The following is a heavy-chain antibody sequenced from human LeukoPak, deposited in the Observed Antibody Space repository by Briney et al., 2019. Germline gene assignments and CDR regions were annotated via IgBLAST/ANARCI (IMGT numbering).Heavy chain of an antibody. CDR3: ARSGDYASSSLPFDY. V-gene: IGHV4-59*01. D-gene: IGHD3-22*01. Sequence: SETLSLTCTVSGGSISSYYWSWIRQPPGKGLEWIGYIYYSGSTNYNPSLKSRVTISVDTSKYQFSLKLSSVTAADTAVYYCARSGDYASSSLPFDYWGQGTLVTVSS. CDR2: IYYSGST. CDR1: GGSISSYY. J-gene: IGHJ4*02.